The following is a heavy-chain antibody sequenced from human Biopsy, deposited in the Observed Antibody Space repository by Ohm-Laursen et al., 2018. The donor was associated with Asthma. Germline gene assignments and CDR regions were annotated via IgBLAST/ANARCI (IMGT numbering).Heavy chain of an antibody. CDR2: ISVYNGNT. Sequence: SSVKVSCKTSGYTFNSAGITWVRQAPGQGLEWMGWISVYNGNTKVAQKLQDRVTMITDTSTSTAYMELRSPRSDDTAVYFCARAVDYSHYYGIDVWGQGITVTVS. J-gene: IGHJ6*02. CDR1: GYTFNSAG. D-gene: IGHD3-10*01. CDR3: ARAVDYSHYYGIDV. V-gene: IGHV1-18*01.